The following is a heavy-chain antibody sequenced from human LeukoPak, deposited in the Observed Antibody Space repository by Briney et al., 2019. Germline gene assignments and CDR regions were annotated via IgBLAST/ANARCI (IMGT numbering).Heavy chain of an antibody. CDR3: ARDSGVGATEGAFDI. V-gene: IGHV3-20*04. J-gene: IGHJ3*02. CDR2: INWNGGST. CDR1: GFTLDDYG. D-gene: IGHD1-26*01. Sequence: GGSLRLSCAASGFTLDDYGMSWVRQAPGKGLEWVSGINWNGGSTGYADSVKGRFTISRDNAKNSLYLQMNSLRAEDTALYYCARDSGVGATEGAFDIWGQGTMVTVSS.